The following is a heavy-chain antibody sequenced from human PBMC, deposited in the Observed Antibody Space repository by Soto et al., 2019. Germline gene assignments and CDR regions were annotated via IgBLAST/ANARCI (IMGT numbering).Heavy chain of an antibody. CDR2: INQDGSEK. V-gene: IGHV3-7*03. CDR3: ARAGAYCDSSNCPHYYYYAMDA. J-gene: IGHJ6*02. D-gene: IGHD2-21*01. Sequence: QAPGKGLEWVANINQDGSEKYYVDSVKGRFTISRDNAKNSQYLQMNSLRAEDTAVYYCARAGAYCDSSNCPHYYYYAMDAWGQGTTVTVSS.